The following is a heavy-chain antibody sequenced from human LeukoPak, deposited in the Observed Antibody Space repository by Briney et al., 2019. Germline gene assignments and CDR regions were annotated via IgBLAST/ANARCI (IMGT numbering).Heavy chain of an antibody. CDR2: ISSNGTTI. CDR1: GFTFSSYE. V-gene: IGHV3-48*03. D-gene: IGHD6-19*01. J-gene: IGHJ4*02. CDR3: ARHHNSGWYYFDC. Sequence: PGGSLRLSCAASGFTFSSYEMNWVRQAPGKGLEWVSYISSNGTTIYYADSVKGRFTISRDNAKNSLYLQMNSLRAEDTAVYYCARHHNSGWYYFDCWGQGTLVTVSS.